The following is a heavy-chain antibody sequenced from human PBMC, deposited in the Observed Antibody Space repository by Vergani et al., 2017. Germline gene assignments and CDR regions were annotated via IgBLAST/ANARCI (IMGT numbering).Heavy chain of an antibody. D-gene: IGHD6-19*01. J-gene: IGHJ4*02. CDR1: GYTFTGYY. CDR3: ARDGRGWRVRALGY. Sequence: QVQLVQSGAEVKKPGASVKVSCKASGYTFTGYYMHWVRQAPGQGLEWMGWINPNSGGTNYEQKFQGRVTMTRDTSISTAYMELSRLRSDDTAVYYCARDGRGWRVRALGYWGQGTLVTVSS. V-gene: IGHV1-2*02. CDR2: INPNSGGT.